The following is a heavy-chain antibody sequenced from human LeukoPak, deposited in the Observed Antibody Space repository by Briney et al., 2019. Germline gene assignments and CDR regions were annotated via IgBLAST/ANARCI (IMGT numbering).Heavy chain of an antibody. V-gene: IGHV4-59*01. J-gene: IGHJ4*02. CDR2: IYYSGST. D-gene: IGHD1-26*01. CDR3: ASHPRAGGSYGLEFDY. CDR1: GGSISSYY. Sequence: PSETLSLTCTVSGGSISSYYWSWIRQPPGKGLEWIGYIYYSGSTNYNPSLKSRVTISVDTSKNQFSLKLSSVTAADTAVYYCASHPRAGGSYGLEFDYWGQGTLVTVSS.